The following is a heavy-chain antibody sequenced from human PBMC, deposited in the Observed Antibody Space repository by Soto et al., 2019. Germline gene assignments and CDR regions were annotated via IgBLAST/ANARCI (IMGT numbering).Heavy chain of an antibody. CDR3: ARDRSSSYSYAMDL. V-gene: IGHV3-33*01. Sequence: QVHLVESGGGVVQPGGSLTLSCSVSDFAFRLHGIHWVRHTPGKGLEWVAMIWHDGTRKYFRDSMRGRFTISRDSAKNKVYLQMNNLRGDDSALYFCARDRSSSYSYAMDLWGQGTTVTVSS. J-gene: IGHJ6*02. CDR2: IWHDGTRK. D-gene: IGHD3-10*01. CDR1: DFAFRLHG.